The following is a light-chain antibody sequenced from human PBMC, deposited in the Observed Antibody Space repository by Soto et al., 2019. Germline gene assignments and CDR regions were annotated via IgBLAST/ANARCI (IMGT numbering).Light chain of an antibody. V-gene: IGKV1-17*01. CDR2: AAS. Sequence: DIQMTQSPSSLSASEGDRVTITCRASQGIRNYLGWYQQKPGKAPKRLIYAASSLQSGVPSRFSGSGSGTEFTLTISSLQPEAFATYYCLQHNSYPLTFGGGTKVEIK. CDR3: LQHNSYPLT. J-gene: IGKJ4*01. CDR1: QGIRNY.